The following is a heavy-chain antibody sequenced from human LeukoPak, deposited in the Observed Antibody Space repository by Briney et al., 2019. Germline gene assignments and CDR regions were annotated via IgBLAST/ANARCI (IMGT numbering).Heavy chain of an antibody. J-gene: IGHJ4*02. Sequence: GGSLRLSCAASGFTLSSNYMSWVRQAPGKGLEWVSVIYSGGSTSYAASVKRRFTISRDNSKNTLYLQMNSLRAEDTAVYYCAARYCSGGSCSFPYWGQGTLVTVSS. D-gene: IGHD2-15*01. CDR3: AARYCSGGSCSFPY. CDR2: IYSGGST. CDR1: GFTLSSNY. V-gene: IGHV3-53*01.